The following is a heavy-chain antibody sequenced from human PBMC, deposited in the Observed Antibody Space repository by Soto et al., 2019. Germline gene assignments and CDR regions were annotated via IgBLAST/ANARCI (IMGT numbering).Heavy chain of an antibody. CDR2: ISAYNGNT. J-gene: IGHJ5*02. Sequence: QGQLVQSGAEVKKPGASVKVSCKASGYTFTSYGISWVRQAPGQGLEWMGWISAYNGNTNYAQKLQGRVTMTTDTSTSTAYMELRSLRSDDTAVYYCARDRAPIPAGNWFDPWGQGTLVTVSS. CDR1: GYTFTSYG. CDR3: ARDRAPIPAGNWFDP. V-gene: IGHV1-18*01.